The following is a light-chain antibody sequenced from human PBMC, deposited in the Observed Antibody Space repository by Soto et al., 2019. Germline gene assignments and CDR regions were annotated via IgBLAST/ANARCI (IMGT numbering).Light chain of an antibody. J-gene: IGKJ1*01. CDR3: QQYNSYWT. CDR2: DAS. Sequence: DIQMTQSPSPLSASVGDRVTITCRCSQSISSWLAWYQQKPGKAPKILIYDASTVESGVPSRFTGGGSGTEFTLTISSLQPEDVATYYCQQYNSYWTLGQGIKVDIK. CDR1: QSISSW. V-gene: IGKV1-5*01.